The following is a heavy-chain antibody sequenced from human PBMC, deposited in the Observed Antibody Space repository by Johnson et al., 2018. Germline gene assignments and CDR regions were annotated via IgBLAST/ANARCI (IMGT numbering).Heavy chain of an antibody. CDR1: GFTFDDYA. J-gene: IGHJ1*01. CDR2: ISWNSGSI. CDR3: AKDAVEMATTFQH. D-gene: IGHD5-24*01. V-gene: IGHV3-9*01. Sequence: VQLVQSGGGLVQPGRSLRLSCAASGFTFDDYAMHWVRQAPGKGLEWVSGISWNSGSIGYADSVKGRFTNSRDNAKNYLYLQMNSLRAEDTALYYCAKDAVEMATTFQHWGQGTLVTVSS.